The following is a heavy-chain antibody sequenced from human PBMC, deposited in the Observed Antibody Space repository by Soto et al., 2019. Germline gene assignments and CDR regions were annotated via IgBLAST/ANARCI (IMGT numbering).Heavy chain of an antibody. V-gene: IGHV3-21*01. J-gene: IGHJ6*02. Sequence: EVQLVESGGGLVKPGGSLRLSCAASGFTFSSYSINWVRQAPGKGLEWVSSISSSSSYIYYADSVKGRFTISRDNAKNSLYLQMNSLRAEDTAVYYCARDLKVAAGGASSYDYGMDVWGQGTTVTVSS. CDR2: ISSSSSYI. CDR1: GFTFSSYS. D-gene: IGHD6-13*01. CDR3: ARDLKVAAGGASSYDYGMDV.